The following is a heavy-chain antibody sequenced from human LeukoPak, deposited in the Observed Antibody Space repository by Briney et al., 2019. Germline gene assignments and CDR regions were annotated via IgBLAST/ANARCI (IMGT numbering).Heavy chain of an antibody. J-gene: IGHJ4*02. D-gene: IGHD5-12*01. V-gene: IGHV3-21*01. Sequence: GGSLRLSCAASGFTFSSYSMNWVRQAPGKGLEWVSSISSSSSYIYYADSVKGRFTISRDNAKNSLYLQMNSLRAEDTAVYYRARDSISGYDYVMEPFDYWGQGTLVTVSS. CDR1: GFTFSSYS. CDR3: ARDSISGYDYVMEPFDY. CDR2: ISSSSSYI.